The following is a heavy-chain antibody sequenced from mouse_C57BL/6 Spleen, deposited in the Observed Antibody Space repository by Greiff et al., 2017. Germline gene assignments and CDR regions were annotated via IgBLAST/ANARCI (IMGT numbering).Heavy chain of an antibody. J-gene: IGHJ2*01. Sequence: VQLQQSGAELVRPGTSVKVSCKASGYAFTNYLIEWVKQRPGQGLEWIGVINPGSGGTNYNEKFKGKATLTADKSSSTAYMQLSSLTSEDSAVYFCARSLADGYPYFDYWGQGTTLTVSS. CDR2: INPGSGGT. D-gene: IGHD2-3*01. V-gene: IGHV1-54*01. CDR3: ARSLADGYPYFDY. CDR1: GYAFTNYL.